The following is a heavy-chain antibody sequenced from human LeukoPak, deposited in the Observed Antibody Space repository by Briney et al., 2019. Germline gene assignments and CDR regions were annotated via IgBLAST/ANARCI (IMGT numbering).Heavy chain of an antibody. CDR3: ARALYYYDSSGYYIDAFDI. CDR1: GGTFSSYA. D-gene: IGHD3-22*01. J-gene: IGHJ3*02. Sequence: SVKVSCKASGGTFSSYAISWVRQAPGQGLEWMGRIIPIFGAANYAQKFQGRVTITTDESTSTAYMELSSLRSEDTAVYYCARALYYYDSSGYYIDAFDIWGQGTMVTVSS. V-gene: IGHV1-69*05. CDR2: IIPIFGAA.